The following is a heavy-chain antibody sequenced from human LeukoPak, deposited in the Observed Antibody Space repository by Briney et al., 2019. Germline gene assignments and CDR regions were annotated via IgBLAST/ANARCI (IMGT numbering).Heavy chain of an antibody. CDR3: AKGDKLYYYGSGSYYNEGFVDY. J-gene: IGHJ4*02. D-gene: IGHD3-10*01. CDR2: ISWNSGSI. Sequence: GGSLRLSCAASGFTFDDYAMHWVRQAPGKGLEWVSGISWNSGSIGYADSVKGRFTISRDNAKNSLYLQMNSLRAEDTALYYCAKGDKLYYYGSGSYYNEGFVDYWGQGTLVTVSP. CDR1: GFTFDDYA. V-gene: IGHV3-9*01.